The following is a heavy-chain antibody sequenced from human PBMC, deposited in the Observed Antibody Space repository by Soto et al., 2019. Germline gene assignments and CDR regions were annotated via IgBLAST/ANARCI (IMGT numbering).Heavy chain of an antibody. CDR1: GGSISSYY. D-gene: IGHD6-6*01. CDR3: AAPPRY. Sequence: SETLSLTCTVSGGSISSYYWNWIRQPPGRGLEWIGYIYNSGNTNYNPSHRSRVTISVDTSKNQFSLKLTSVTAADTAVYYCAAPPRYWGQGTLVTVSS. J-gene: IGHJ4*02. V-gene: IGHV4-59*01. CDR2: IYNSGNT.